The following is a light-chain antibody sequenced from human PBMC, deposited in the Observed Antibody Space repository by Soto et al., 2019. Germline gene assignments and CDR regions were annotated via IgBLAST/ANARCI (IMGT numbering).Light chain of an antibody. V-gene: IGKV3-11*01. CDR2: DAS. J-gene: IGKJ4*01. CDR3: QQRSNWPLT. Sequence: DILMTQSPATLSLSPGVRATLSCRASQSVSSYLAWYQQKPGQAPRLPIYDASNRATGIPARFSGSGSGTDFTLTISSLEPEDFAVYYCQQRSNWPLTFGGGTKVDIK. CDR1: QSVSSY.